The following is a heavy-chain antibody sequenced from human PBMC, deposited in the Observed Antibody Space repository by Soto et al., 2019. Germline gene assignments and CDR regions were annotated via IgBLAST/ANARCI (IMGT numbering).Heavy chain of an antibody. V-gene: IGHV3-66*01. CDR2: IYSGGST. CDR1: GFTVSSNY. D-gene: IGHD2-15*01. Sequence: PGGSLRLSCAASGFTVSSNYMSWVRQAPGKGLEWVSVIYSGGSTYYADSVKGRFTISRDNSKNTLYLQMNSLRAEDTAVYYCARDLSAFSFGYWGQGTLVTVSS. J-gene: IGHJ4*02. CDR3: ARDLSAFSFGY.